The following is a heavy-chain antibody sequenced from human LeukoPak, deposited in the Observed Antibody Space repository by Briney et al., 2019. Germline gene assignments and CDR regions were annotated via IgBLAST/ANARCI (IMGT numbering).Heavy chain of an antibody. V-gene: IGHV3-7*01. CDR3: ANSGGDSRPHDF. CDR2: IKPDGSDK. CDR1: GFAFTTKW. J-gene: IGHJ4*02. Sequence: PGGSLRLSCNASGFAFTTKWMSWVRQAPGKGLEWVGYIKPDGSDKYYVDSVRGRFTISRDNAQDSLYLQMNSLRDEDSGVYYCANSGGDSRPHDFWGQGTLVTVSS. D-gene: IGHD2-21*02.